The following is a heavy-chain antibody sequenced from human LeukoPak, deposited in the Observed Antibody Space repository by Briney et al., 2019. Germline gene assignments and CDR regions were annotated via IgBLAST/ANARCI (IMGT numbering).Heavy chain of an antibody. J-gene: IGHJ4*02. V-gene: IGHV5-51*01. CDR3: ARRQGCSSTSCPPDY. CDR1: GYSFTTYW. Sequence: GESLKISCRGSGYSFTTYWIGWVRPMPGKGLEWMGIIYPGDSDTRYTPSFQGQVTMSADKSINTAYLQWSSLKASGTAMYYCARRQGCSSTSCPPDYWGQGTLVTVSP. D-gene: IGHD2-2*01. CDR2: IYPGDSDT.